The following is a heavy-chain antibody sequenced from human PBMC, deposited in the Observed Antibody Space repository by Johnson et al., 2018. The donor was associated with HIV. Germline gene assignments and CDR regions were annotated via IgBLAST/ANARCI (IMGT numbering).Heavy chain of an antibody. Sequence: QVQLVESGGGVVQPGRSLRLSCGASGFSFNNYAMHWVRQAPGKGLEWVTFIRYDGRNKYYAEPVTGRFTLSRDNSKNSLYLQMNSLRAEDKAVYYCARARQGAVVKWGPGKMDAFDIWGQGTMVTVSS. D-gene: IGHD4-23*01. CDR2: IRYDGRNK. CDR3: ARARQGAVVKWGPGKMDAFDI. CDR1: GFSFNNYA. J-gene: IGHJ3*02. V-gene: IGHV3-33*08.